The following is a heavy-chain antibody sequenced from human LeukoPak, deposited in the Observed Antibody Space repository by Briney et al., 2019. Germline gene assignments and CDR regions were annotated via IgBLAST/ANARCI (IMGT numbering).Heavy chain of an antibody. D-gene: IGHD6-19*01. CDR1: GFTFSSYE. CDR2: ITSSGSTI. Sequence: PGGSLRLSCAAYGFTFSSYEMNWVRQAPGKGLEWDSYITSSGSTIYYADSVKGQFTISRDNAKNSLYLQLISPRAEDTAVYYCARSGSFSGWYGVSFDYWGQGTLVTVSS. CDR3: ARSGSFSGWYGVSFDY. J-gene: IGHJ4*02. V-gene: IGHV3-48*03.